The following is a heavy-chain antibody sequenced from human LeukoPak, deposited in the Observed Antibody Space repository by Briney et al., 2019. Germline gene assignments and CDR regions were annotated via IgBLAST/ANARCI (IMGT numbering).Heavy chain of an antibody. CDR3: ARVWELSFDY. CDR2: IYSAGST. D-gene: IGHD1-26*01. J-gene: IGHJ4*02. V-gene: IGHV3-53*01. CDR1: GFTVTTDH. Sequence: PGGSLRLSCAASGFTVTTDHMSWVRQAAGKGRECVSVIYSAGSTSHADSVKGRFTISRDNSKNTVHLQINSLRAEDTAVYYCARVWELSFDYWGQGTLVTVSS.